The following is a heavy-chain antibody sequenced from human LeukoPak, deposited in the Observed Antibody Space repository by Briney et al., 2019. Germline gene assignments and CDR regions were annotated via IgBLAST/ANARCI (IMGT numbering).Heavy chain of an antibody. CDR1: GFTFSSYA. V-gene: IGHV3-23*01. CDR3: AKYLSAKGPPYALEV. Sequence: GRSLRLSCAASGFTFSSYAMHWVRQAPGKGLEWVSGISGSGDSTFYADSVKGRFTISRDNSKNTLYLQMNSLRAEDTAVYYCAKYLSAKGPPYALEVWGQGTTVTVSS. CDR2: ISGSGDST. J-gene: IGHJ6*02.